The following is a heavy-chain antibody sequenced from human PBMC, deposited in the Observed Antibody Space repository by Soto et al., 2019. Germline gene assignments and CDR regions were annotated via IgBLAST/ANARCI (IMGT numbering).Heavy chain of an antibody. CDR1: GGSISSGGYY. Sequence: SETLSLTCTVSGGSISSGGYYWSWIRQHPGEGLEWIGHIFDSGTTYNNPSLRSQVAISLDTSKNHFSLTLSSVTAADTAVYYCARGPSGDKVHYWGQGALVTVSS. J-gene: IGHJ4*02. D-gene: IGHD7-27*01. CDR2: IFDSGTT. V-gene: IGHV4-30-4*08. CDR3: ARGPSGDKVHY.